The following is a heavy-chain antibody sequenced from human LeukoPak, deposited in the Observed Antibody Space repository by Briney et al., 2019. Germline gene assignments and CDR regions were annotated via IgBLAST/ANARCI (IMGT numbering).Heavy chain of an antibody. Sequence: GGSLRLSCAASGFTFSSYWMHWVRHPPGKGLVCVSRINSDGRSTSYADSVKGRFTISRDNAKNTLYLQMNSLRAEDTAVYYCARERRKSDAFDIWGQGTMVTVSS. CDR3: ARERRKSDAFDI. CDR2: INSDGRST. J-gene: IGHJ3*02. V-gene: IGHV3-74*01. CDR1: GFTFSSYW.